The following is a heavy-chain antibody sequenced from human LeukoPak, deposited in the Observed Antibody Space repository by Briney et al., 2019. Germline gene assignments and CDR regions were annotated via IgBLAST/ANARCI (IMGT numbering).Heavy chain of an antibody. J-gene: IGHJ4*02. D-gene: IGHD3-22*01. V-gene: IGHV4-59*08. CDR1: GGSISSYY. CDR3: ARQDYDSSGYYSLNYFDY. CDR2: IYYSGST. Sequence: SETLSLTCTVAGGSISSYYWSWIRQPPGKGLEWIGYIYYSGSTNYNPSLKSRVTISVDTSKNQFSLKLSSVTAADTAVYYCARQDYDSSGYYSLNYFDYWGQGTLVTVSS.